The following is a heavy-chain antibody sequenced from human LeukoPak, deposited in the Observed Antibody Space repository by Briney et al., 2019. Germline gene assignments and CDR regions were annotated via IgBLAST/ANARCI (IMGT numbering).Heavy chain of an antibody. CDR3: TRSRPGTEAGQPNFDY. J-gene: IGHJ4*02. V-gene: IGHV3-48*01. CDR2: ISSISSII. D-gene: IGHD6-13*01. CDR1: GFTFSTYS. Sequence: QPGGPLRLSCAASGFTFSTYSMSWVRQAPGKGLEWVSYISSISSIIYYADSVKGRFTISRDNARNSLYLQMNSLRAEDTAVYYCTRSRPGTEAGQPNFDYWGQGTLVTVSS.